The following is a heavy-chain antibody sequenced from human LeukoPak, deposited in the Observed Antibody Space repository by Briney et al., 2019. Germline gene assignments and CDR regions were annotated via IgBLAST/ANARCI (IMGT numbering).Heavy chain of an antibody. CDR1: GGTFSSYA. D-gene: IGHD6-19*01. J-gene: IGHJ3*02. CDR2: IIPIFGTA. Sequence: SVKVSCKASGGTFSSYAISWVRQAPGQGLEWMGGIIPIFGTANYAQKFQGRVTITADESMSTAYMELSSLRSEDTAVYYCASWPQWLALDAFDIWGQGTMVTVSS. CDR3: ASWPQWLALDAFDI. V-gene: IGHV1-69*13.